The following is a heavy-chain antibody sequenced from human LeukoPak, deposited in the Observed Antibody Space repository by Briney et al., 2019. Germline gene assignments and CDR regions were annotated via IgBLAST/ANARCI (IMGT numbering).Heavy chain of an antibody. J-gene: IGHJ4*02. V-gene: IGHV1-46*01. Sequence: GASVKVSCQASGYTFTKYYMHWVQQAAGQGLEWMGIINPSGGSTSYAQKFQGRVTMTRDKSTSTVYMELSSLRSEDTAVCYCARAAPRGTMVRSPLGYWGQGTLVTVSS. CDR3: ARAAPRGTMVRSPLGY. CDR1: GYTFTKYY. D-gene: IGHD3-10*01. CDR2: INPSGGST.